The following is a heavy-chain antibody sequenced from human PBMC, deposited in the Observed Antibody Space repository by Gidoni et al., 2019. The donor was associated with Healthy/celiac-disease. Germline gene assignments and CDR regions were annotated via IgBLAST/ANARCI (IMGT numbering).Heavy chain of an antibody. D-gene: IGHD3-10*01. CDR1: EFIFSSYA. CDR2: SSGSGGST. V-gene: IGHV3-23*01. J-gene: IGHJ4*02. CDR3: AKNSYYYGSGSYYYFDY. Sequence: VQLLESVGGLVHPGGSLRLCCADSEFIFSSYAMSWVRQAPGKGLEWVSASSGSGGSTYYADSVKGRFTIYRDNSKNTLYRQMNSLRAEDTAVYYCAKNSYYYGSGSYYYFDYWGQGTLVTVSS.